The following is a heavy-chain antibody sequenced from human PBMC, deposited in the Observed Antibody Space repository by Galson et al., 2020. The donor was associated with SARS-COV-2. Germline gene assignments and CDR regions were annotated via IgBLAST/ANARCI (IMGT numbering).Heavy chain of an antibody. CDR3: ARTTWGTFGGVIVKERYYYYGMDV. J-gene: IGHJ6*02. V-gene: IGHV1-69*13. CDR2: IIPIFGTT. CDR1: GGTFSSYA. D-gene: IGHD3-16*02. Sequence: SVKVSCKASGGTFSSYAINWVRQAPGQGLEWMGGIIPIFGTTNYAQKFQGRVTITADESTSTAYMELSSLRSEDTAVYYCARTTWGTFGGVIVKERYYYYGMDVWGQGTTVTVSS.